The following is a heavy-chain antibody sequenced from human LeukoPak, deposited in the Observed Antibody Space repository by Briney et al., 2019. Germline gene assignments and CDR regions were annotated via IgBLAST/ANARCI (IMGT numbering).Heavy chain of an antibody. V-gene: IGHV1-18*01. Sequence: GASVKVSCKASGYTFTSYGISWVRQAPGQGLEWMGWISAYNGNTNYAQKFQGRVTITTDESTSTAYMELSSLRSEDTAVYYCARDQREDSGYDPYYFDYWGQGTLVTVSS. J-gene: IGHJ4*02. CDR1: GYTFTSYG. D-gene: IGHD5-12*01. CDR2: ISAYNGNT. CDR3: ARDQREDSGYDPYYFDY.